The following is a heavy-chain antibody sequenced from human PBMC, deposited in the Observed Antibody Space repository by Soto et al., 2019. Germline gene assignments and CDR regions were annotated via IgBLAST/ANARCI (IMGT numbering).Heavy chain of an antibody. Sequence: LSLTCTVSGGSVSSGGYYWSWIRQPPGKGLEWIGYIYYSGSTNYNPSLKSRVTISVDTSKNQFSLKLSSVTAADTAVYYCARLALVRGVIIMRPFDYWGQGTLVPVSS. CDR1: GGSVSSGGYY. CDR3: ARLALVRGVIIMRPFDY. V-gene: IGHV4-61*08. D-gene: IGHD3-10*01. CDR2: IYYSGST. J-gene: IGHJ4*02.